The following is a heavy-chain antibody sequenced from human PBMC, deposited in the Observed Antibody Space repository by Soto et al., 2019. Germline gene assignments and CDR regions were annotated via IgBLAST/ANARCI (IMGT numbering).Heavy chain of an antibody. CDR1: RVAFSKFI. CDR3: AKVRYSSPLGYYYGMDV. V-gene: IGHV1-69*13. J-gene: IGHJ6*02. CDR2: IIPIFGTA. Sequence: SVKVSCKASRVAFSKFIVTWVRQAPGLGLEWVGGIIPIFGTANYAQKFQGRVTITADESTSTSYMEVNNLRSEDTAVYYCAKVRYSSPLGYYYGMDVWGQGTTVTVSS. D-gene: IGHD6-19*01.